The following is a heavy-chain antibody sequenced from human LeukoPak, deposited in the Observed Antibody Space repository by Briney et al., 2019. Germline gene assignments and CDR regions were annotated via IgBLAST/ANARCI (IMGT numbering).Heavy chain of an antibody. D-gene: IGHD5-18*01. CDR2: ISGYNGNT. Sequence: ASVKVSCKASGYTFTSYAISWVRQAPGQRIEWMGWISGYNGNTKYAQKVQGRVTMTTDTSTSTAYMELRSLRSDDTAVYYCARGYSYGSDYYYGMDVWGQGTTVTVSS. CDR1: GYTFTSYA. J-gene: IGHJ6*02. V-gene: IGHV1-18*01. CDR3: ARGYSYGSDYYYGMDV.